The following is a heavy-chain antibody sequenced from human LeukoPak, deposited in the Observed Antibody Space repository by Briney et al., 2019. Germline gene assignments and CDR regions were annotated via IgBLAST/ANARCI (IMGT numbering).Heavy chain of an antibody. J-gene: IGHJ3*02. CDR2: IYYSGST. Sequence: SETLSLTCTVSGGSISSYFWSWIRQPPGNGLEWIGYIYYSGSTYYNPSLKSRVTISVDTSKNQFSLKLGSVAAADTAVYYCARHRDSSSSPRRPFDIWGQGTMVTVSS. CDR1: GGSISSYF. D-gene: IGHD6-6*01. V-gene: IGHV4-59*08. CDR3: ARHRDSSSSPRRPFDI.